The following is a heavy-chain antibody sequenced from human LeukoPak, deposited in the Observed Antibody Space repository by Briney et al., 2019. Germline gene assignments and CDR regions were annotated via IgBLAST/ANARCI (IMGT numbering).Heavy chain of an antibody. CDR2: ISWNSGSI. Sequence: GGSLRLSCAASGFTFDDYAMHWVRQAPGKGLEWVSGISWNSGSIGYADSVKGRFTISRDNAKNSLYLQMNSLRAEDTAVYYCARAWSRGTDYWGQGTLVTVSS. V-gene: IGHV3-9*01. CDR3: ARAWSRGTDY. J-gene: IGHJ4*02. CDR1: GFTFDDYA. D-gene: IGHD3-16*01.